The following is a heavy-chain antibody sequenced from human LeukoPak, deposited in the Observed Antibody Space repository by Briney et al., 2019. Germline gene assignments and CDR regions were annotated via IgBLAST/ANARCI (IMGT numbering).Heavy chain of an antibody. J-gene: IGHJ4*02. D-gene: IGHD5-18*01. CDR1: GFTFDDYT. Sequence: PGGSLRLSCAASGFTFDDYTMHWVRQAPGKGLEWVSLISWDGGSTYYADSVKGRFTISRDNSKNSLYLQMNSLRTEDTALYYCAKDRGDTAMVLDYWGQGTLVTVSS. CDR3: AKDRGDTAMVLDY. CDR2: ISWDGGST. V-gene: IGHV3-43*01.